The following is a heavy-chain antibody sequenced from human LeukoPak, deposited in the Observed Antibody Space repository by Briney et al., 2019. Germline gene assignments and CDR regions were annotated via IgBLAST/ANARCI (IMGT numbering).Heavy chain of an antibody. V-gene: IGHV3-7*01. J-gene: IGHJ6*03. CDR1: GFTFSSFW. D-gene: IGHD2-2*01. CDR2: IKRDRSRK. Sequence: GGSLRLSCAASGFTFSSFWVRWRRPAPGKGLEWVANIKRDRSRKYYVDYVKGRFTITRDNAKNSLYLQMNSLRAEDTAVYYCARVRIVVVPAANDYCYYMDVWGKGTTVTVSS. CDR3: ARVRIVVVPAANDYCYYMDV.